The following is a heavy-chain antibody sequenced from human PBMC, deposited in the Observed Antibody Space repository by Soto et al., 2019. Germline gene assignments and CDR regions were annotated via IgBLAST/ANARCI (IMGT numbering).Heavy chain of an antibody. CDR1: GGSISSSSYY. CDR3: ARGVKNVGEGY. D-gene: IGHD2-8*01. CDR2: IYYSGST. Sequence: LSLTCTVSGGSISSSSYYWGWIRQPPGKGLEWIGSIYYSGSTYYNPSLKSRVTISVDTSKNQFSLKLSSVTAAGTAVYYCARGVKNVGEGYWGQGTLVTVSS. V-gene: IGHV4-39*01. J-gene: IGHJ4*02.